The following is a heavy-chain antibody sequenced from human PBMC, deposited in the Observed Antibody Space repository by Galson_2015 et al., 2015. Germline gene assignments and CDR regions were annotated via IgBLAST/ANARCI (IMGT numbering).Heavy chain of an antibody. CDR1: GFTFGTYG. Sequence: SLRLSCAASGFTFGTYGMHWVRQAPGKGLEWVSFLSYDGSNRYYADSVKGRFTISRDNSKNTLFLQMNSLRVEDTAVYYCAKDPSTYYYDGSGLYYFYGMDVWGQGTTVTVSS. CDR2: LSYDGSNR. J-gene: IGHJ6*02. D-gene: IGHD3-22*01. CDR3: AKDPSTYYYDGSGLYYFYGMDV. V-gene: IGHV3-30*18.